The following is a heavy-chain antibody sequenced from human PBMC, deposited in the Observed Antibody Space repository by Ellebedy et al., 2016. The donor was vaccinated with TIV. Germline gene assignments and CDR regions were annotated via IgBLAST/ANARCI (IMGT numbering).Heavy chain of an antibody. J-gene: IGHJ4*02. CDR1: GGSISSYY. CDR2: IYYSGST. V-gene: IGHV4-59*01. Sequence: SETLSLXCTVSGGSISSYYWSWIRQPPGKGLEWIGYIYYSGSTNYNPSLKSRVTISVDTSKNQFSLKLSSVTAADTAVYYCAREGRRGLFDYWGQGTLVTVSS. CDR3: AREGRRGLFDY. D-gene: IGHD5-24*01.